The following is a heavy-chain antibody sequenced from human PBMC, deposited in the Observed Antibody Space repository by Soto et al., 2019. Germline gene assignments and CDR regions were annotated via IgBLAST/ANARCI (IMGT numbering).Heavy chain of an antibody. J-gene: IGHJ3*02. V-gene: IGHV4-34*01. Sequence: SETLSLTCAVYGGSFSGYYWSWIRQPPGKGLEWIGKINHSGSTNYNPSLKRRVTISVDTSKNQFSLKLSAVTAAYTAVYYCARRGDFYDTSGDAFDIWGQGTMVTVSS. CDR2: INHSGST. CDR1: GGSFSGYY. CDR3: ARRGDFYDTSGDAFDI. D-gene: IGHD3-22*01.